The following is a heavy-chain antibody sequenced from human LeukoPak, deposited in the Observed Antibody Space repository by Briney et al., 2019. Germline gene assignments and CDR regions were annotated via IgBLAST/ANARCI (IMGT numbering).Heavy chain of an antibody. D-gene: IGHD6-13*01. J-gene: IGHJ6*02. V-gene: IGHV1-46*01. CDR1: GYTFTSYY. Sequence: ASVKVSCKASGYTFTSYYMHWVRQAPGQGLEWMVIINPSGGSTSYAQKFQGRVTMTRDTSTSTVYMELSSLRSEDTAVYYCARGRSPSTAQYGMDVWGQGTTVTVSS. CDR2: INPSGGST. CDR3: ARGRSPSTAQYGMDV.